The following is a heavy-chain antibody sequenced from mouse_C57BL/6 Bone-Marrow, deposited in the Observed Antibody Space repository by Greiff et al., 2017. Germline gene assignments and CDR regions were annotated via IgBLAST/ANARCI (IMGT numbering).Heavy chain of an antibody. CDR1: GYAFSSYW. CDR2: IYPGDGDT. CDR3: ARILGYAMDY. V-gene: IGHV1-80*01. D-gene: IGHD3-1*01. J-gene: IGHJ4*01. Sequence: QVQLQQSGAELVKPGASVKISCKASGYAFSSYWMNWVKQRPGKSLEWIGQIYPGDGDTNYNGKFKGKATLTVDTSSSTAYMQLSSLTSEDSAVYYCARILGYAMDYWGQGTSVTVSS.